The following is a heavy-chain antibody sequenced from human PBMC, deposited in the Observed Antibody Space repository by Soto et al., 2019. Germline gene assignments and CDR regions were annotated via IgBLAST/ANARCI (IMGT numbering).Heavy chain of an antibody. CDR2: IYYSGST. D-gene: IGHD4-17*01. CDR1: GGSISSSSYY. CDR3: ARFRRRNGDYREPDDY. V-gene: IGHV4-39*01. Sequence: SETLSLTCTVSGGSISSSSYYWGWIRQPPGKGLEWIGSIYYSGSTYYNPSLKSRVTISVDTSKNQFSLKLSSVTAADTAVYYCARFRRRNGDYREPDDYWGQGTLVTVSS. J-gene: IGHJ4*02.